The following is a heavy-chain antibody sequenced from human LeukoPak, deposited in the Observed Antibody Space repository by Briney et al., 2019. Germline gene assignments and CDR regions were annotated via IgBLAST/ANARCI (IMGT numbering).Heavy chain of an antibody. CDR3: ARHRFASAVILDY. Sequence: SETLSLTCSVSGGAVTSFYWSWIRQSPGKGLEWIGYCYYSMSTKYTPSLKSRVTMSGDTSKNQWSLKLRSVTAADTAMYYCARHRFASAVILDYWGQGDPVSVSS. D-gene: IGHD2-21*02. CDR2: CYYSMST. J-gene: IGHJ4*02. CDR1: GGAVTSFY. V-gene: IGHV4-59*08.